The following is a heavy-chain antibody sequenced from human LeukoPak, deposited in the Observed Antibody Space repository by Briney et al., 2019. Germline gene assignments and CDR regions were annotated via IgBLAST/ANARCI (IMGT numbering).Heavy chain of an antibody. CDR3: AKDLSVAAGEDAFDI. Sequence: GGTLRLSCAASGFTFSSYGMSWVRQAPGKGLEWVSAISGSGGSTYYADSVKGRFTISRDNSKNTLYLQMNSLRAEDTAVYYCAKDLSVAAGEDAFDIWGQGTMVTVSS. V-gene: IGHV3-23*01. CDR2: ISGSGGST. CDR1: GFTFSSYG. D-gene: IGHD6-13*01. J-gene: IGHJ3*02.